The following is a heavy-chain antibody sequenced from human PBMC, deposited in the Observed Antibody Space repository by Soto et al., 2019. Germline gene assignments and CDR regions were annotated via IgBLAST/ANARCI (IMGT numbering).Heavy chain of an antibody. J-gene: IGHJ5*02. CDR3: ARAYCGGDCYSEGPDNWFDP. D-gene: IGHD2-21*02. Sequence: ASVKVSCKASGYTFTNYGLSWVRQAPGQGLEWMGWISAYNGNTNYAQKLQGRVTMTTDTSTSTAYMELRSLRSDDTAVYYCARAYCGGDCYSEGPDNWFDPWGQGTLVTVSS. CDR1: GYTFTNYG. V-gene: IGHV1-18*04. CDR2: ISAYNGNT.